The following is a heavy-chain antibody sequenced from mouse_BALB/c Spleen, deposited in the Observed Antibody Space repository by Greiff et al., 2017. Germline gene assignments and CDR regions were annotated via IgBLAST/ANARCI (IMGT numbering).Heavy chain of an antibody. V-gene: IGHV2-6-7*01. CDR1: GFTFSSFG. CDR3: AREDYYGSSYLYAMDY. CDR2: IWGDGST. D-gene: IGHD1-1*01. Sequence: VKLVESGGGLVQPGGSRKLSCAASGFTFSSFGMHWVRQPPGKGLEWLGMIWGDGSTDYNSALKSRLSISKDNSKSQVFLKMNSLQTDDTARYYCAREDYYGSSYLYAMDYWGQGTSVTVSS. J-gene: IGHJ4*01.